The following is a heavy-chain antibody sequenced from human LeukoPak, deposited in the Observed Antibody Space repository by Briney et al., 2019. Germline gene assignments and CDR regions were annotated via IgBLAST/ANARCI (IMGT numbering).Heavy chain of an antibody. Sequence: GGSLRLSCAASGFTFTSYWMHWVRQAPGKGLVWVSRINSDGSSTSYADSVKGRFTISRDNAKNTLYLQMNSLRADDTAVYYCARDQPEWELLRYYYYGMDVWGQGTTVTVSS. CDR2: INSDGSST. CDR1: GFTFTSYW. V-gene: IGHV3-74*01. CDR3: ARDQPEWELLRYYYYGMDV. J-gene: IGHJ6*02. D-gene: IGHD1-26*01.